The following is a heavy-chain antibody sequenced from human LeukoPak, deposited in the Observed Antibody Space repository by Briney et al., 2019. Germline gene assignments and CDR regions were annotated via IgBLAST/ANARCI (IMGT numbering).Heavy chain of an antibody. CDR3: AELGITMIGGV. J-gene: IGHJ6*04. V-gene: IGHV3-48*03. CDR1: GFTFSSYE. Sequence: GGSLRLSSAASGFTFSSYEMNWVRQAPGKGLEWVSYISSSGSTIYYADSVKGRFTTSRDNAKNSLYLQMNSLRAEDTAVYYCAELGITMIGGVWGKGTTVTISS. D-gene: IGHD3-10*02. CDR2: ISSSGSTI.